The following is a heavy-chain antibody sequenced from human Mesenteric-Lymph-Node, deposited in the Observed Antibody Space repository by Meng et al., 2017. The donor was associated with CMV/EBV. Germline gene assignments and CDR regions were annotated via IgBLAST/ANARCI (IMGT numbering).Heavy chain of an antibody. D-gene: IGHD2-2*02. J-gene: IGHJ5*02. CDR1: SGAYY. Sequence: SGAYYWSWIRQPPGKGLEWIGTIYYSETTYYNPSLKSRVTISVDTSKNQFSLHLTSLTAADSAVYYCARQLGTVVVPATRPLNWFDPWGQGSLVTVSS. V-gene: IGHV4-30-2*03. CDR2: IYYSETT. CDR3: ARQLGTVVVPATRPLNWFDP.